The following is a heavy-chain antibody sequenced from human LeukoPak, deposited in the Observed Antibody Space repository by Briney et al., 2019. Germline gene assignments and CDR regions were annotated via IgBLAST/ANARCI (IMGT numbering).Heavy chain of an antibody. CDR1: GFSFSGHW. D-gene: IGHD6-6*01. Sequence: QPGGSLRLSCTASGFSFSGHWMRWARQLPGKGLVWVSRISPTGSTTSYADSVKGRFTVSRDNAKNTLYLQVNNLRAEDTAVYYCARGPNSNWSGLDFWGQGTLLTVPS. V-gene: IGHV3-74*01. CDR2: ISPTGSTT. CDR3: ARGPNSNWSGLDF. J-gene: IGHJ4*02.